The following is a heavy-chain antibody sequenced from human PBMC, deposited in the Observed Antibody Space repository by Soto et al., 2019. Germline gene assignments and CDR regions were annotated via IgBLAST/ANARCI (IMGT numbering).Heavy chain of an antibody. CDR1: GGSFSGYY. D-gene: IGHD6-13*01. J-gene: IGHJ5*02. Sequence: QVQLQQWGAGLLKPSETLSLTCAVYGGSFSGYYWSWIRQPPGKGLEWIGEINHSGSTNYNPSLKSRVTISVDTSKNQFSLKLSSVTAADTAVYYCARGRSSPGWFDPWGQGTLVTVSS. V-gene: IGHV4-34*01. CDR3: ARGRSSPGWFDP. CDR2: INHSGST.